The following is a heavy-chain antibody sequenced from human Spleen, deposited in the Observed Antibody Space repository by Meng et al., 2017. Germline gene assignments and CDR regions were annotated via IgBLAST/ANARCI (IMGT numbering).Heavy chain of an antibody. CDR2: INNDGSST. J-gene: IGHJ4*02. CDR1: GFTFSEHY. CDR3: TRDSNSGNYYGWGDY. V-gene: IGHV3-74*01. Sequence: GESLKISCASSGFTFSEHYIDWVRQAPGKGLVWVSHINNDGSSTTYADSVKGRFTISRDNAKNTLYLQMNSLRAEDTAIYYCTRDSNSGNYYGWGDYWGQGTLVTVSS. D-gene: IGHD1-26*01.